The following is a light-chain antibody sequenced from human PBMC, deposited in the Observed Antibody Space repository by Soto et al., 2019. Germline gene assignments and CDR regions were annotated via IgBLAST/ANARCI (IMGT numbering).Light chain of an antibody. V-gene: IGKV3D-20*02. Sequence: EIILTQSPDTLSLSPGERATLSCRASQTVSSNYLAWCQQRPGQAPRLLIYGASTRAAGIPDRFSGSGSGTDFTLTITRLEPEDFAVYYCQQCSNWPIITFGQGTRLEIK. CDR1: QTVSSNY. CDR2: GAS. J-gene: IGKJ5*01. CDR3: QQCSNWPIIT.